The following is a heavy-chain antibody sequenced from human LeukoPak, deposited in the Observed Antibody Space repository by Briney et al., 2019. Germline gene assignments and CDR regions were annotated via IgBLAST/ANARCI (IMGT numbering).Heavy chain of an antibody. Sequence: GGSLRLSCAAPGFTVSSNYMNWVRQAPGKGLEWDSVIYGGGNIYYADSVKGRFTISRDNSKNTLYLQMNSLRAEDTAVYYCARGAGYNHPYYFDYWGQGTLVTVSS. V-gene: IGHV3-53*01. CDR2: IYGGGNI. CDR1: GFTVSSNY. J-gene: IGHJ4*02. D-gene: IGHD5-24*01. CDR3: ARGAGYNHPYYFDY.